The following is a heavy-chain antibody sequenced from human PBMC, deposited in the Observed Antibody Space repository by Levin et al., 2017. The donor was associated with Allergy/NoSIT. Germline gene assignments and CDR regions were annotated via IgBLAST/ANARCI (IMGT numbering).Heavy chain of an antibody. D-gene: IGHD1-26*01. CDR3: VTRYFYSGRD. Sequence: PGESLKISCAASGYTFSDYYMSWIRQAPGKGLEWVSYITSSGSAVYYADSVKGRFTISRDNANKSLYLQMNSLRAEDTAVYYCVTRYFYSGRDWGQGTLVTVSS. CDR1: GYTFSDYY. J-gene: IGHJ4*02. V-gene: IGHV3-11*01. CDR2: ITSSGSAV.